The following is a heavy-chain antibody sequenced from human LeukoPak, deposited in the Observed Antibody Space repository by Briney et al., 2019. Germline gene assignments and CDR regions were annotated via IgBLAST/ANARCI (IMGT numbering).Heavy chain of an antibody. CDR1: GGSISSSSYY. J-gene: IGHJ4*02. CDR2: IYYSGST. V-gene: IGHV4-39*01. D-gene: IGHD6-19*01. Sequence: SETLSLTCTVSGGSISSSSYYWGWIRQPPGKGLEWIGNIYYSGSTYYNPSLKSRVTISVDTSKNQFSLKLTSVTAADTAVYYCAIHASVSGNWPRPLDSWGQGSLVTVSS. CDR3: AIHASVSGNWPRPLDS.